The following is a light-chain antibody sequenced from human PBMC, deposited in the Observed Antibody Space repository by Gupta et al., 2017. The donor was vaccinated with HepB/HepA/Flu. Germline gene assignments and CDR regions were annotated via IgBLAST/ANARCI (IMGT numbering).Light chain of an antibody. CDR2: GAS. CDR1: QSLSSSY. V-gene: IGKV3-20*01. J-gene: IGKJ1*01. CDR3: QQYGSSPRT. Sequence: IVSTPSPGTFFLSPRERATLSCRSSQSLSSSYLSWYQQKPGQAPRLLIYGASNRATGIPDRFSGSGSGTDFTLTISRLEPEDFAVYYCQQYGSSPRTFGQGTKVEIK.